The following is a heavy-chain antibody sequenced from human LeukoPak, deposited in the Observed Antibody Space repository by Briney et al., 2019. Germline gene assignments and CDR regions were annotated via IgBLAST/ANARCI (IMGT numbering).Heavy chain of an antibody. CDR3: ARAPPQGIAARHFDY. V-gene: IGHV4-38-2*02. CDR1: GYSISSGYY. CDR2: IYHSGST. Sequence: SETLSLTCTVSGYSISSGYYWGWIRQPPGKALEWIGNIYHSGSTYYNPSLKSRVTISVDTSRNQFSLKLSSVTAADTAVYYCARAPPQGIAARHFDYWGQGTLVTVSS. D-gene: IGHD6-6*01. J-gene: IGHJ4*02.